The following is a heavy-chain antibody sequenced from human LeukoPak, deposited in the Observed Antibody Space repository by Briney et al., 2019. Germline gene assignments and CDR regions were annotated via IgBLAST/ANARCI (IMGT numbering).Heavy chain of an antibody. V-gene: IGHV4-59*01. CDR2: IYYSGST. CDR3: ARVGYQLLEPYYYYYMDV. D-gene: IGHD2-2*01. J-gene: IGHJ6*03. Sequence: SSETLPLTCTVSGGSISSYYWSWIRQPPGKGLEWIGYIYYSGSTNYNPSLKSRVTISVDTSKNQFSLKLSSVTAADTAVYYCARVGYQLLEPYYYYYMDVWGKGTTVTVSS. CDR1: GGSISSYY.